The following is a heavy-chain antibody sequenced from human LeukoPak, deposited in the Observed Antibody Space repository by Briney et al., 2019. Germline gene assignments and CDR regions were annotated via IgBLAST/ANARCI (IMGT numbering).Heavy chain of an antibody. CDR3: ARSPYVPYSGGWANWFDP. CDR1: GGSISGYY. Sequence: SETLSLTCSVSGGSISGYYWSWIRQPPGKGLEWIGYIYYSGSTNYNPSLKSRVTISVDTSKNHFSLKLSSVIAADTAVYYCARSPYVPYSGGWANWFDPWGQGTLVTVSS. J-gene: IGHJ5*02. CDR2: IYYSGST. V-gene: IGHV4-59*01. D-gene: IGHD6-19*01.